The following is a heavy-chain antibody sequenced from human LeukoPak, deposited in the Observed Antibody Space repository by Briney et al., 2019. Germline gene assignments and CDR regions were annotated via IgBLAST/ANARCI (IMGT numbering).Heavy chain of an antibody. CDR3: AREVRDSNYYMDV. D-gene: IGHD1-1*01. CDR2: IYHSGST. V-gene: IGHV4-38-2*02. Sequence: SETLSLTCTVSGHSIINSYYWGWIRQPPGKGLEWIGSIYHSGSTYYNPSLKSRVTISVDTSKNQFSLKLSSVTAADTAVYYCAREVRDSNYYMDVWGKGTTVTVSS. J-gene: IGHJ6*03. CDR1: GHSIINSYY.